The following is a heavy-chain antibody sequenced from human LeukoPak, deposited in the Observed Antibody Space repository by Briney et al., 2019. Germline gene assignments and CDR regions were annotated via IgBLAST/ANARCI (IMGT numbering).Heavy chain of an antibody. CDR2: IKSKTDGGTT. D-gene: IGHD4-23*01. J-gene: IGHJ4*02. CDR3: TTDMTTVVTPVVDY. Sequence: GGSLRLSCAASGFTFSNAWMSWVRQAPGKGLEWVGRIKSKTDGGTTDYAAPVKGRFTISRDDSKNTLYLQMNSLKTEDTAVYYCTTDMTTVVTPVVDYWGQGTLVTVSS. CDR1: GFTFSNAW. V-gene: IGHV3-15*01.